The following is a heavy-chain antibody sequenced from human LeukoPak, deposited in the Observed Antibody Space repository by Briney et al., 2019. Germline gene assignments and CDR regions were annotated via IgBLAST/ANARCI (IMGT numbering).Heavy chain of an antibody. V-gene: IGHV3-23*01. CDR1: GFTFSSYA. J-gene: IGHJ4*02. CDR3: TKDRPYSSGWPGFDY. D-gene: IGHD6-19*01. CDR2: ISGSGGST. Sequence: GGSLRLSCAASGFTFSSYAMSWVRQAPGKGLEWVSAISGSGGSTYYADSVKGRFTISRDNSKNTLFLQMNTLRPEDTAVYYCTKDRPYSSGWPGFDYWGQGTLVTVSS.